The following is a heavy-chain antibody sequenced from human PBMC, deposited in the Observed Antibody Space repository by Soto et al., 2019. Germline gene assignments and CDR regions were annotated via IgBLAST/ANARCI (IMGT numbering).Heavy chain of an antibody. CDR1: GFTFSSYG. J-gene: IGHJ6*03. CDR2: ISYDGSNK. CDR3: AKSASNWGIYYFYYMDV. D-gene: IGHD7-27*01. V-gene: IGHV3-30*18. Sequence: GGSLRLSCVASGFTFSSYGMHWVRQAPGKGLEWVAVISYDGSNKYYADSVKGRFTISRDNSKNTLYLQMNSLRAEDTAVYYCAKSASNWGIYYFYYMDVWGKGTTVTVSS.